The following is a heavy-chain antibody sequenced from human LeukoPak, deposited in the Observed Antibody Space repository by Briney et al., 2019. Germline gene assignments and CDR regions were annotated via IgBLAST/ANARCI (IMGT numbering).Heavy chain of an antibody. J-gene: IGHJ4*02. CDR3: ARDNRVIGRTLGYYFDY. Sequence: GGSLRLSCAASGFTFSSYAMHWVRQAPGKGLEYVSAISSNGVSTYYANSVKGRFTISRDNSKNTLYLQMGSLRAEDMAVYYCARDNRVIGRTLGYYFDYWGQGTLVTVSS. D-gene: IGHD3-10*01. V-gene: IGHV3-64*01. CDR1: GFTFSSYA. CDR2: ISSNGVST.